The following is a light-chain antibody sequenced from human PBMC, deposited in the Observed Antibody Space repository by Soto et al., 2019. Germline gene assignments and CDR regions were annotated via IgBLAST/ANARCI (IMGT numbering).Light chain of an antibody. J-gene: IGLJ1*01. V-gene: IGLV2-14*01. Sequence: QSALTQPASVSGSPGQSITISCTGSSSDVGGYNYVSWYQQHPGRAPKLPIYEVTIRPSGVSNRFSGSKSGNTASLTISGLQAADEADYYCSSYSSSSAYVFGIGTKLTVL. CDR2: EVT. CDR3: SSYSSSSAYV. CDR1: SSDVGGYNY.